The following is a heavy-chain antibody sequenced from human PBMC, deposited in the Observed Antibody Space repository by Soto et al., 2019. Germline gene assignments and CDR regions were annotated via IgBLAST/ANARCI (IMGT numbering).Heavy chain of an antibody. CDR1: GGSISSYY. CDR2: IYYSGST. CDR3: SRGRDAHKGGRT. J-gene: IGHJ5*02. V-gene: IGHV4-59*12. D-gene: IGHD3-16*01. Sequence: PSETLSLTCTVSGGSISSYYWSWIRQPPGKGLEWIGYIYYSGSTNYNPSLKSRVTISLDTSKNQFSLKLSSVSAADTAVYFCSRGRDAHKGGRTWGKGTLFTVCS.